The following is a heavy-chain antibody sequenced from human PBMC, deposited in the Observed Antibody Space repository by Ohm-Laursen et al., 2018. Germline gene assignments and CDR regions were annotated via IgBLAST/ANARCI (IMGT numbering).Heavy chain of an antibody. CDR2: ISYDRGNK. Sequence: SLRLSCTASGFSFSNYGMYWVRQAPGKGLEWVAVISYDRGNKYYGDSVKGRLTISRDNSKNTLYLQMNSLRAEDTAVYYCAKDFQAGGTYYHGSGSYFDYWGQGTLVTVSS. D-gene: IGHD3-10*01. J-gene: IGHJ4*02. CDR1: GFSFSNYG. CDR3: AKDFQAGGTYYHGSGSYFDY. V-gene: IGHV3-30*18.